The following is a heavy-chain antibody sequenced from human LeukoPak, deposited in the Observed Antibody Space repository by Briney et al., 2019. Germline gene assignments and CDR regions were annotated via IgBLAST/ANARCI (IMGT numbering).Heavy chain of an antibody. D-gene: IGHD3-22*01. CDR1: GGSISSYY. CDR2: INHSGST. Sequence: PSETLSLTCTVSGGSISSYYWSWIRQPPGKGLEWIGEINHSGSTNYNPSLKSRVTISVDTSKNQFSLKLSSVTAADTAVYYCARGPKITMIVVVITTDWYFDLWGRGTLVTVSS. J-gene: IGHJ2*01. CDR3: ARGPKITMIVVVITTDWYFDL. V-gene: IGHV4-34*01.